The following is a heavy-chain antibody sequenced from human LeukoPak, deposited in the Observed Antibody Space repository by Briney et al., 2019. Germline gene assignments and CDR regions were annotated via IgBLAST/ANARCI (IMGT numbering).Heavy chain of an antibody. CDR2: ISSSSSYI. Sequence: GGSLRLSCAASGFTFRSYAMNWVRQAPGKGLEWVSSISSSSSYIYYADSVKGRFTISRDNAKNSLYLQMNSLRAEDTAVYYCASVTVTDDASGIWGQGTMVTVSS. CDR3: ASVTVTDDASGI. D-gene: IGHD4-17*01. CDR1: GFTFRSYA. V-gene: IGHV3-21*01. J-gene: IGHJ3*02.